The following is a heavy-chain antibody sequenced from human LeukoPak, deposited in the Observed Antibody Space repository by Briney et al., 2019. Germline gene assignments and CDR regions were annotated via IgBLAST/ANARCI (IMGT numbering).Heavy chain of an antibody. Sequence: SETLSLTCAVSGYSISSGYYWGWIRQSPGKGLEWLGSIYQSGSTKYNPSLKSRVTISVDTSKNQFSLRLSSVTAADTAVYYCARGGVLKSVDYWGQGTLVAVSS. CDR3: ARGGVLKSVDY. CDR2: IYQSGST. CDR1: GYSISSGYY. V-gene: IGHV4-38-2*01. J-gene: IGHJ4*02. D-gene: IGHD3-16*01.